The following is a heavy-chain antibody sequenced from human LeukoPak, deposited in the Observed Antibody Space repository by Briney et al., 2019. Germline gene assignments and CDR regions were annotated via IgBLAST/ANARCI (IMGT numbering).Heavy chain of an antibody. V-gene: IGHV4-59*01. CDR2: IYYSGST. CDR3: ARDPESSSWYGNAFDI. J-gene: IGHJ3*02. D-gene: IGHD6-13*01. CDR1: GGSISSYY. Sequence: SETLSLTCTVSGGSISSYYWSWIRQPPGKGLEWIGCIYYSGSTNYNPSLKSRVTISVDTSKNQFSLKLSSVTAADTAVYYCARDPESSSWYGNAFDIWGQGTMVTVSS.